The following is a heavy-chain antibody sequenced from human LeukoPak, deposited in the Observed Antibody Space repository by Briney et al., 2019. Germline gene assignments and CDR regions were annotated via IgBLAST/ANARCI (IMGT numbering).Heavy chain of an antibody. V-gene: IGHV1-2*02. CDR1: GYSFTDYY. J-gene: IGHJ5*02. CDR3: ARDTCDGVSCYNWFDP. Sequence: GASVKVSCKASGYSFTDYYIHWARQAPGQGLGWMGWINPNRGGTSYAQKFQGRVTMTRDTSITTAYMELSSLRSDDTAMYYCARDTCDGVSCYNWFDPWGQGTLVTVSS. D-gene: IGHD4-17*01. CDR2: INPNRGGT.